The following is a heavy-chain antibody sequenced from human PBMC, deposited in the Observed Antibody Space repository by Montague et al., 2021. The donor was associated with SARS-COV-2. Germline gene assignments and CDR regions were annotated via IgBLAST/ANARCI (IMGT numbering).Heavy chain of an antibody. CDR1: GFTFSSYE. J-gene: IGHJ4*02. Sequence: SLRLSCAASGFTFSSYEMNWVRQAPGKGLEWVSYISSSGSTIYYSDSXXGRFPISRDNAKNSLYLQMNSLRAEDTAVSYCARRASYYDFWSGSMEYFDYWGQGTLVTVSS. CDR3: ARRASYYDFWSGSMEYFDY. V-gene: IGHV3-48*03. CDR2: ISSSGSTI. D-gene: IGHD3-3*01.